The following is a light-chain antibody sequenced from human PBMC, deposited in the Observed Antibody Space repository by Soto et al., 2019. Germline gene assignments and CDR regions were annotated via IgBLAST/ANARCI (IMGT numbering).Light chain of an antibody. Sequence: DIQMTQSPSTLSASVGDRVTITCRASQSISNLLAWYQQKPGKAPKLLIYDASSLDSRVPSRFSGSGSGTEFTLTISSLQPDDFATYYCQQYKSYPYTFGQGTKVEIK. CDR1: QSISNL. J-gene: IGKJ2*01. CDR2: DAS. CDR3: QQYKSYPYT. V-gene: IGKV1-5*01.